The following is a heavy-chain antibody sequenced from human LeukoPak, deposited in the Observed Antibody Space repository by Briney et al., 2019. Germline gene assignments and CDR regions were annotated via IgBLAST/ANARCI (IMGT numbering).Heavy chain of an antibody. Sequence: PGRSLRLSCAASGFTFSSYAMHWVRQASGKGLEWVAVISYDGSDKYYADSVKGRFTISRDNSKNTLYLQMNSLRAEDTAVYYCARDLIECHWVVGYCSSGWFDPWGQGTLVTVSS. CDR2: ISYDGSDK. D-gene: IGHD2-2*01. J-gene: IGHJ5*02. CDR3: ARDLIECHWVVGYCSSGWFDP. V-gene: IGHV3-30-3*01. CDR1: GFTFSSYA.